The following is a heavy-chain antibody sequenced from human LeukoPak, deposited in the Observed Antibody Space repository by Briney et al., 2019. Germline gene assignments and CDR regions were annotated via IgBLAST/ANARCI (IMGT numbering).Heavy chain of an antibody. CDR2: IKYDGSAT. J-gene: IGHJ4*02. CDR1: GFTFSNYW. D-gene: IGHD3-3*01. V-gene: IGHV3-74*01. Sequence: AGGSLRLSCAASGFTFSNYWMHWIRQVPGKGLVWVSHIKYDGSATNYADSVKGRFTISRDNAKNTLYLQMNSLGAEDTAVYYCVSGSLQSGYNFDYWGQGALVTVS. CDR3: VSGSLQSGYNFDY.